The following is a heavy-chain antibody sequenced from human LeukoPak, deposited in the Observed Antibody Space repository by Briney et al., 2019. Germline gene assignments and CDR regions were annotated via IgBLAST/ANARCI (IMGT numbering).Heavy chain of an antibody. CDR1: GYTFTGYY. CDR3: ARNVELHDDFDI. D-gene: IGHD1-7*01. J-gene: IGHJ3*02. V-gene: IGHV1-2*02. CDR2: INPNSGGT. Sequence: ASVKVSCKASGYTFTGYYMHWVRQAPGQGLEWMGWINPNSGGTNYAQKFQGRVTMTRDTPISTAYMELSRLRSDDTAVYYCARNVELHDDFDIWGQGTMVTVSS.